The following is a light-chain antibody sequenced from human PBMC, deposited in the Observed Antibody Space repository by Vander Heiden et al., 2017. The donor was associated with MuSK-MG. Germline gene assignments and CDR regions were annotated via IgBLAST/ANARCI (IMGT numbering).Light chain of an antibody. CDR3: NYTDSSGNLVL. CDR2: SKN. J-gene: IGLJ2*01. V-gene: IGLV3-19*01. Sequence: SSELTQDPAVSVALGQTVSITCQGHSLRNYYANWYQQKPGQAPVRVIDSKNNRPSGIPDRFSGYSAGITASSKTNGAQAEEEADDYCNYTDSSGNLVLFGGGTKLTVL. CDR1: SLRNYY.